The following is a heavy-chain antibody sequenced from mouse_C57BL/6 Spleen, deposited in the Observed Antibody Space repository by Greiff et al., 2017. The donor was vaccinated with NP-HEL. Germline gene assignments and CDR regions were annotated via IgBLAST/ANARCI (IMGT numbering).Heavy chain of an antibody. CDR2: ISYDGSN. D-gene: IGHD2-3*01. CDR1: GYSITSGYY. Sequence: ESGPGLVKPSQSLSLTCSVTGYSITSGYYWYWIRQFPGNKLEWMGYISYDGSNNYDPSLKNRISITRDTSKNQFFLKLNSVTTEDTATYYCASNDGYYAMDYWGQGTSVTVSS. CDR3: ASNDGYYAMDY. V-gene: IGHV3-6*01. J-gene: IGHJ4*01.